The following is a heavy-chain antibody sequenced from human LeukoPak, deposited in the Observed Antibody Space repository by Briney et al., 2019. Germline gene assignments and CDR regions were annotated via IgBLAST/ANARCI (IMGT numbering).Heavy chain of an antibody. Sequence: SETLSLTCTVSGGSISSYYWSWIRQPPGKRLEWFGYLYYSGSTNYNPSRKRRVTISVDTSKNQSSLKLSSVTAADTAVYYCAREPQCSSTSCLNAFDIWGQGTMVTVSS. CDR3: AREPQCSSTSCLNAFDI. J-gene: IGHJ3*02. CDR1: GGSISSYY. V-gene: IGHV4-59*01. D-gene: IGHD2-2*01. CDR2: LYYSGST.